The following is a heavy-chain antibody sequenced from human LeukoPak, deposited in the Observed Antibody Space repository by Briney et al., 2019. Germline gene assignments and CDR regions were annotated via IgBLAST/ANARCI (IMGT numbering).Heavy chain of an antibody. CDR3: ARDGIVGSPLFKFDY. V-gene: IGHV3-30-3*01. J-gene: IGHJ4*02. Sequence: GRSLRLSCAASGFTFNNYAIHWVRQAPGKGLEWVAIISFDGGNKYYTDSVKGRFTISRDNSKNTLYLQMNSLRAEDTAVYYCARDGIVGSPLFKFDYWGQGTLVTVSS. CDR2: ISFDGGNK. CDR1: GFTFNNYA. D-gene: IGHD1-26*01.